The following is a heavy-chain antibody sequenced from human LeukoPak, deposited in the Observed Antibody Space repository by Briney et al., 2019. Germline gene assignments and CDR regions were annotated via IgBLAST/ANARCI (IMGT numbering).Heavy chain of an antibody. CDR2: INHSGST. CDR3: ARHDRWLQIPSYSYWYFDL. V-gene: IGHV4-34*01. J-gene: IGHJ2*01. CDR1: SGSFSGYY. D-gene: IGHD5-24*01. Sequence: SETLSPTCAVYSGSFSGYYWSWIRQPPGKGLEWIGEINHSGSTNYNPSLKSRVTISVDTSKNQFSLKLSSVTAADTAVYYCARHDRWLQIPSYSYWYFDLWGRGTLVTVSS.